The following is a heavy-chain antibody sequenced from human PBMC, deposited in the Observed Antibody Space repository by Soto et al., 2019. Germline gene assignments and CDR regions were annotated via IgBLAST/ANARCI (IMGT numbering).Heavy chain of an antibody. V-gene: IGHV1-46*01. Sequence: ASVKVSCKASGYTFTSYLIHWVRQAPGQGLEWMGIINPSGGSANYAQKFQGRVTMTRDTSTSTVYMELSSLRSEDTAVYYCARVLGGATPFFVYWGQGTLVTVSS. D-gene: IGHD1-26*01. CDR2: INPSGGSA. CDR3: ARVLGGATPFFVY. J-gene: IGHJ4*02. CDR1: GYTFTSYL.